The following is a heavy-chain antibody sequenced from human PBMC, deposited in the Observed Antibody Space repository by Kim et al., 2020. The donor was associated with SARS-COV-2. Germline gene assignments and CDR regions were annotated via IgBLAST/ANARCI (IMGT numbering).Heavy chain of an antibody. CDR3: ARGGDAGGGSGFHDY. J-gene: IGHJ4*02. V-gene: IGHV1-2*06. D-gene: IGHD3-10*01. CDR1: GYSFNDYY. Sequence: ASVKVSCKASGYSFNDYYLHWVRQPPGQGLEWMGRVRPNGGYTNYAQKFQGRVTMTRDTAINTAFMELRNLRPDDTAVYYCARGGDAGGGSGFHDYWGRGTQVIVSS. CDR2: VRPNGGYT.